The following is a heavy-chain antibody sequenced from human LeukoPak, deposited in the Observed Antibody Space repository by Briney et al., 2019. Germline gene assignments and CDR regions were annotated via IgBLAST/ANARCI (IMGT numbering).Heavy chain of an antibody. D-gene: IGHD6-19*01. CDR2: TYYGSKWYN. CDR1: GDTVSSSTAA. V-gene: IGHV6-1*01. J-gene: IGHJ2*01. CDR3: AREEWLVPIWHFDL. Sequence: LQTLSLTCAISGDTVSSSTAAWNWITPSPSRGLEWLGRTYYGSKWYNDYAVSVKARISINPETSTNQFSLQLNSVTPEDTAVYYCAREEWLVPIWHFDLWGRGTLVTVSS.